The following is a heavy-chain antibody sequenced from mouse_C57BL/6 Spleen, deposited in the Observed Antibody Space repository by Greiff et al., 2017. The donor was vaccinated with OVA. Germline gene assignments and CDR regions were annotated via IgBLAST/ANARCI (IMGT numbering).Heavy chain of an antibody. V-gene: IGHV5-17*01. CDR1: GFTFSDYG. J-gene: IGHJ2*01. CDR3: AREGDYAGYYAFDY. D-gene: IGHD2-3*01. Sequence: EVQGVESGGGLVKPGGSLKLSCAASGFTFSDYGMHWVRQAPEKGLEWVAYISSGSSTIYYADTVKGRFTITRDNAKNTLFLQMTSLRSEETAMYYCAREGDYAGYYAFDYWGQGTTLTVSS. CDR2: ISSGSSTI.